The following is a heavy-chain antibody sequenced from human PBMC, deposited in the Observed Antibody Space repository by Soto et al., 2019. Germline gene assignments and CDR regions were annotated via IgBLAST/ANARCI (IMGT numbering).Heavy chain of an antibody. J-gene: IGHJ6*02. CDR3: AKELGAVAVLPVFYYYYYYGMDV. CDR2: ISYDGSNK. D-gene: IGHD6-19*01. CDR1: GFTFSSYG. Sequence: PGGSLRLSCAASGFTFSSYGMHWVRQAPGKGLEWVAVISYDGSNKYYADSVKGRFTISRDNSKNTLYLQMNSLRAEDTAVYYCAKELGAVAVLPVFYYYYYYGMDVWGQGTTVTVSS. V-gene: IGHV3-30*18.